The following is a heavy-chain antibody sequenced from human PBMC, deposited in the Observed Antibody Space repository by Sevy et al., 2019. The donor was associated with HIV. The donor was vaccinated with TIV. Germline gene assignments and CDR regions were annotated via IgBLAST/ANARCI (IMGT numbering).Heavy chain of an antibody. Sequence: ASVKVSCKASGYTFTGYYMHWVRQAPGQGLEWMGWINPNSGGTNYAQKFQGRVTMTRDTSISTAYMELSRLRSDDTAVYYCARVGYFDWLLPFAYWGQRTLVTVSS. J-gene: IGHJ4*02. CDR2: INPNSGGT. D-gene: IGHD3-9*01. CDR1: GYTFTGYY. CDR3: ARVGYFDWLLPFAY. V-gene: IGHV1-2*02.